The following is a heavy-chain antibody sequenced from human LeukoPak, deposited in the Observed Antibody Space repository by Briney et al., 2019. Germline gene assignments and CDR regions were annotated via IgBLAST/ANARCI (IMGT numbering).Heavy chain of an antibody. CDR1: GESLSGHY. CDR2: GRDSGGT. CDR3: ARDLAALNAFDI. V-gene: IGHV4-34*01. Sequence: SETLSLTCAVYGESLSGHYWSWIRQPPGKGLEWIGEGRDSGGTKFNPSLKSRVTISADTSKNQFSLKLSSVTAADTAVYYCARDLAALNAFDIWGQGTMVTVSS. D-gene: IGHD6-6*01. J-gene: IGHJ3*02.